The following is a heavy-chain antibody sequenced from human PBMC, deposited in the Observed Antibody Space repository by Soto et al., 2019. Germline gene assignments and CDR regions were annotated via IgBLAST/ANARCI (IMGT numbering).Heavy chain of an antibody. CDR1: GFSFSSYA. J-gene: IGHJ6*02. Sequence: EVQLLESGGGLGQPGGSLRLSCAASGFSFSSYAMTWVRQAPGRGLEWVSAISGSGSPTYYADSVKGRFTISRDNSKNTLYLQMNSRGADDTAVYYCARDMSGGTYNYYYGMDVWGQGTTVTVSS. D-gene: IGHD1-26*01. V-gene: IGHV3-23*01. CDR3: ARDMSGGTYNYYYGMDV. CDR2: ISGSGSPT.